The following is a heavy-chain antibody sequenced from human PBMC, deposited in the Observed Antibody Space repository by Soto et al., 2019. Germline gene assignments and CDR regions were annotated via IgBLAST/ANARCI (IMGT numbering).Heavy chain of an antibody. V-gene: IGHV2-70*01. D-gene: IGHD3-22*01. CDR2: IDWDDDK. CDR3: ARSPFSAYYDSSGPRGNYFDY. CDR1: GFSLSTSGMC. J-gene: IGHJ4*02. Sequence: SGPTLVNPTQTLTLTCTFSGFSLSTSGMCVSWIRQPPGKALEWLALIDWDDDKYYSTSLKTRLTISKDTSKNQVVLTMTNMDPVDTATYYCARSPFSAYYDSSGPRGNYFDYWGQGTLVTVSS.